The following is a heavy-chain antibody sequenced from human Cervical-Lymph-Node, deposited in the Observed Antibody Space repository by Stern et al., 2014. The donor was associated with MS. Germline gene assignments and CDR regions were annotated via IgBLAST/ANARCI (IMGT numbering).Heavy chain of an antibody. V-gene: IGHV1-2*02. D-gene: IGHD1-26*01. Sequence: QLVQSGAGLKRPGASGKVSCRVLGNSLTANFNHWVRQAPGQGLEWMGWISTDTGGANYAQRFQGRVTMTRDTSISTTYMELSRLRSDDTAVYYCARDRGSHSDYWGQGTLVTVSS. J-gene: IGHJ4*02. CDR3: ARDRGSHSDY. CDR2: ISTDTGGA. CDR1: GNSLTANF.